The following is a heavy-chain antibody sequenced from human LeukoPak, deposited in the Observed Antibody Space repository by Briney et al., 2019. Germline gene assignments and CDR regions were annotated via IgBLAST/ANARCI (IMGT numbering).Heavy chain of an antibody. CDR1: GFTFRSYS. D-gene: IGHD2-15*01. CDR3: AKDGSGCSGGSCYQNFDY. Sequence: GGSLRLSCAASGFTFRSYSMNWVRQAPGKGLEWVSSISSSSSYIYYADSVKGRFTISRDNAKNSLYLQMNSLRAEDTAVYYCAKDGSGCSGGSCYQNFDYWGQGTLVTVSS. J-gene: IGHJ4*02. CDR2: ISSSSSYI. V-gene: IGHV3-21*04.